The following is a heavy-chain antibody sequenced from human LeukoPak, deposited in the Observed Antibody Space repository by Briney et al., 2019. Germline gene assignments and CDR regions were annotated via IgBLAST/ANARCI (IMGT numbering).Heavy chain of an antibody. Sequence: SETPSLTCAVYGGSFSGYYWSWIRQPPGKGLEWIGEINHSGSTNYNPSLKSRVTISVDTSKNQFSLKLSSVTAADTAVYYCARSPVAALDYWGQGTLVTVSS. D-gene: IGHD2-15*01. J-gene: IGHJ4*02. CDR2: INHSGST. V-gene: IGHV4-34*01. CDR3: ARSPVAALDY. CDR1: GGSFSGYY.